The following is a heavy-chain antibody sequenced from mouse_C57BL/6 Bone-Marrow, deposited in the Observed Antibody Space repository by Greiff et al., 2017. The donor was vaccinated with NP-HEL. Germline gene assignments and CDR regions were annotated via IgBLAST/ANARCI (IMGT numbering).Heavy chain of an antibody. D-gene: IGHD1-1*01. J-gene: IGHJ1*03. Sequence: VQLQQPGAELVRPGTSVKLSCKASGYTFTSYWMHWVKQRPGQGLEWIGVIDPSDSYTNYNQKFKGKATLTVDTSSSTAYMQLSSLTSEDAAVYYCARSGLLRYPHWYFDVWGTGTTVTVSS. V-gene: IGHV1-59*01. CDR1: GYTFTSYW. CDR3: ARSGLLRYPHWYFDV. CDR2: IDPSDSYT.